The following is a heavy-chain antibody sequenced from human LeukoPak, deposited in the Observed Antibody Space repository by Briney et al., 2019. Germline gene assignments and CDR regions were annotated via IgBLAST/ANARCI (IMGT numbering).Heavy chain of an antibody. D-gene: IGHD3-10*01. J-gene: IGHJ4*02. CDR1: GITLSNYA. Sequence: GGSLRLSCVVSGITLSNYAMSWVRQAPGKGLEWVSVISGSGGSTYYADSVKGRFTTSRDNSKNTLYLQMNSLRAEDTAVYYCAKGTRITLSPFDYWGQGTLVPVSS. CDR2: ISGSGGST. V-gene: IGHV3-23*01. CDR3: AKGTRITLSPFDY.